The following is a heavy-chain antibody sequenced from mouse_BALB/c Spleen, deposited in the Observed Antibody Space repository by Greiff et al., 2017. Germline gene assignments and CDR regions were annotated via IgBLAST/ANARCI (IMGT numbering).Heavy chain of an antibody. Sequence: EVQLVESGGGLVKPGGSLKLSCAASGFTFSDYYMYWVRQTPEKRLEWVATISDGGSYTYYPDSVKGRFTISRDNAKNNLYLQMSSLRSEDTALYYCARENYGNYYFDYWGQGTTLTVSS. CDR1: GFTFSDYY. V-gene: IGHV5-4*02. CDR3: ARENYGNYYFDY. CDR2: ISDGGSYT. D-gene: IGHD2-1*01. J-gene: IGHJ2*01.